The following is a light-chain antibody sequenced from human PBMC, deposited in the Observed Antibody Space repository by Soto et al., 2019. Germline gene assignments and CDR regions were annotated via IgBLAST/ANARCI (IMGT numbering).Light chain of an antibody. CDR2: GAS. Sequence: EMVLTQPPGTLSLSPGARATLSCRAIQSVSSNYLAWYHQKPFQAPRLLIYGASSRATGIPDRLSGSGSGTDFTLTISRLEPEDFAVYYCHQYGRSPIYTFGPGTKVDIK. CDR3: HQYGRSPIYT. CDR1: QSVSSNY. J-gene: IGKJ3*01. V-gene: IGKV3-20*01.